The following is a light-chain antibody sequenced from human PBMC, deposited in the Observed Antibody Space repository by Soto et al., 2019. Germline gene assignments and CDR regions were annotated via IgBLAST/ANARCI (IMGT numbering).Light chain of an antibody. Sequence: DTQMTQSPSSLSASVGDRVTITCRASQGISNYLAWYQQKSGKAPKVLISAATKLQSGVPSRFSGSGSGTDFTLTISNLEPEDSAVYYCQQGSNWPWTFGQGTKVDIK. J-gene: IGKJ1*01. CDR1: QGISNY. CDR2: AAT. CDR3: QQGSNWPWT. V-gene: IGKV1-16*01.